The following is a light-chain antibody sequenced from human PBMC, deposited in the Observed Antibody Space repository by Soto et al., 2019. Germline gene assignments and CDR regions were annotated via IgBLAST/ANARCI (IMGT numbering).Light chain of an antibody. Sequence: EIMMTQSPATLSVSPGERATLSCSASQSVSNNLAWYQQKPGQAPRLLIYGASTRATGIPARFSGSGSGTEFTLNISSLQSEDFAVYYCQQYNNWPPLTFGGGTKVEIK. CDR2: GAS. J-gene: IGKJ4*01. V-gene: IGKV3-15*01. CDR3: QQYNNWPPLT. CDR1: QSVSNN.